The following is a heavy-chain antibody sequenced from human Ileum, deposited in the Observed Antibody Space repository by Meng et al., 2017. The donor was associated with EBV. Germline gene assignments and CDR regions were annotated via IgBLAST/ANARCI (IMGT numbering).Heavy chain of an antibody. CDR2: IYHSGST. J-gene: IGHJ4*02. Sequence: QVHLQESGPRLLKLYATLSLTYTYSGDSISSNNWWSWVRQPPGKGLEWIGEIYHSGSTNYNPSFKSRVTMSVDKSKNQISLNLSSVTAADTAVYYCASGRDYAWHSWGRGTLVTVSS. CDR3: ASGRDYAWHS. CDR1: GDSISSNNW. D-gene: IGHD4-17*01. V-gene: IGHV4-4*02.